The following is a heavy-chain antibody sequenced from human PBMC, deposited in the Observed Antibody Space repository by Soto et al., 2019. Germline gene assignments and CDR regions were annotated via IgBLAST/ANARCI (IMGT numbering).Heavy chain of an antibody. Sequence: SETLSLTCAVYGGSFSGYYWSWIRQPPGKGLEWIGEINHSGSTNYNPSLKSRVTISVDTSKNQFSLKLSSVTAADTAVYYCARGVRKPRPRIAVAGFDYWGQGTLVTVSS. J-gene: IGHJ4*02. CDR1: GGSFSGYY. D-gene: IGHD6-19*01. CDR2: INHSGST. V-gene: IGHV4-34*01. CDR3: ARGVRKPRPRIAVAGFDY.